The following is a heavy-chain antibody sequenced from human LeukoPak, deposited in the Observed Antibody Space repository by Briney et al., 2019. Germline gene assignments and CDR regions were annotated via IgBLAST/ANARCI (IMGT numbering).Heavy chain of an antibody. CDR3: ARVYSGGYYDY. CDR2: ISNNGGST. Sequence: GGSLRLSRAASGFTLSSYSMHWVRQAPGKGLEYVSSISNNGGSTYYANSVKGRFTISRDNSKNTLYLQMGSLRVEDMAVYYCARVYSGGYYDYRGQGTLVTVSS. CDR1: GFTLSSYS. D-gene: IGHD1-26*01. J-gene: IGHJ4*02. V-gene: IGHV3-64*01.